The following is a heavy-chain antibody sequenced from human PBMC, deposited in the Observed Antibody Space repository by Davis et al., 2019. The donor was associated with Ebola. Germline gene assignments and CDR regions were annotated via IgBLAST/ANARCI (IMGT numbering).Heavy chain of an antibody. Sequence: SSVPVSRLASGCTFRSYLISWVRQAPGQALEWMGGIIPIFGTANYAQRFQGRVTITADESRTTAYMELSSLRSEDTAVYYCAKDRYYDNNPLYYESECWGQGTLVTVSS. CDR1: GCTFRSYL. J-gene: IGHJ4*02. CDR2: IIPIFGTA. V-gene: IGHV1-69*13. CDR3: AKDRYYDNNPLYYESEC. D-gene: IGHD3-22*01.